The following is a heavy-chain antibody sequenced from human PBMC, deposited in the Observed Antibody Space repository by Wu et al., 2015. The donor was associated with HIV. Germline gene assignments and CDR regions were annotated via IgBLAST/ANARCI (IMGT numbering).Heavy chain of an antibody. D-gene: IGHD6-19*01. CDR2: IIPLFGTT. Sequence: QVQLLQSGAEVKNPGSSVRVSCKASGATFTSYALSWVRQAPGQGLEWMGGIIPLFGTTDYAQIFQGRVTITTDESTSTAYMRLSSLRSEDTAVYYCASPRSPGFSSAWPTYFDYWGQGTLVTVSS. CDR3: ASPRSPGFSSAWPTYFDY. J-gene: IGHJ4*02. CDR1: GATFTSYA. V-gene: IGHV1-69*05.